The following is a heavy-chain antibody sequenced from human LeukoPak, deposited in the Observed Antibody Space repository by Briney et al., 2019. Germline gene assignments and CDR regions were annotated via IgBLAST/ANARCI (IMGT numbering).Heavy chain of an antibody. CDR3: AKAKTSGSYSAFDY. CDR2: VNWNSNSM. Sequence: SLRLSCAASGFTFDDYAKHLGRQAPGKGLEWVPGVNWNSNSMDYADSVKGRFTISRDNAKNSLYLRMNSLRAEDTALYYCAKAKTSGSYSAFDYWGQGTLVTVSS. V-gene: IGHV3-9*01. CDR1: GFTFDDYA. D-gene: IGHD1-26*01. J-gene: IGHJ4*02.